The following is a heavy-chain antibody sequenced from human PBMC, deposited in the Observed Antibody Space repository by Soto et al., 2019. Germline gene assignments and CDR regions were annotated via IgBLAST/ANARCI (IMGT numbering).Heavy chain of an antibody. CDR1: GFSFSDYE. J-gene: IGHJ6*02. Sequence: GGSLTLSCAASGFSFSDYEMNWVRQTPGKGLEWRSYISSSGGPIQYEDSMKGRFTISRHNAKNSLYLQMHSLRADDTAVYYCARDAFEIYYKFGLDVWGQGTPVTVSS. CDR2: ISSSGGPI. V-gene: IGHV3-48*03. D-gene: IGHD3-10*01. CDR3: ARDAFEIYYKFGLDV.